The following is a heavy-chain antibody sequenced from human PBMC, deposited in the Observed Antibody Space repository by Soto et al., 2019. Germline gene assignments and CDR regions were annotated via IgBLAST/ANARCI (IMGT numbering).Heavy chain of an antibody. CDR3: AKATATGGGAFDI. D-gene: IGHD2-8*02. J-gene: IGHJ3*02. Sequence: PGGSLRLSCAASGFTCSSYDMSRVRQAPGKGLEWVSTILVGGSTHYPDSVKGRFTISRDNSKNTAFLQMNSLTAGDTAVYYCAKATATGGGAFDICGQGTVVTVSS. CDR1: GFTCSSYD. CDR2: ILVGGST. V-gene: IGHV3-23*01.